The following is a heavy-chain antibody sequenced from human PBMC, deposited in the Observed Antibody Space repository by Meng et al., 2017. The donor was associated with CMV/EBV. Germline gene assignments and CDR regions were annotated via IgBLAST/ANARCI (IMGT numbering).Heavy chain of an antibody. V-gene: IGHV3-66*02. D-gene: IGHD4-17*01. Sequence: GESLKISCAASGFTVSSNYMSWVRQAPGKGLEWVSVIYSGGSTYYADSVKGRFTISRDNSKNTLYLQMNSLRAEDTAVYYRARVHFGDYGMDYWGQGTLVTVSS. CDR3: ARVHFGDYGMDY. J-gene: IGHJ4*02. CDR1: GFTVSSNY. CDR2: IYSGGST.